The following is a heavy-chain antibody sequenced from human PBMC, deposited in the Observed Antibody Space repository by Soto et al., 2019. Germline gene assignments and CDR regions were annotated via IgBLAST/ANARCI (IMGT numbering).Heavy chain of an antibody. Sequence: QVQLVQSRAEVKKPGASVKVSCKVSGYTRTELSMHWVRQAPGKGLEWMGGFDPEDGETIYAQKFQVRVSMTEDTSTYTAYMELSRLRSEDTAVYYCATDRGRRGSGSYYRHYGMDVWGQGTKVTVSS. D-gene: IGHD3-10*01. V-gene: IGHV1-24*01. J-gene: IGHJ6*02. CDR1: GYTRTELS. CDR3: ATDRGRRGSGSYYRHYGMDV. CDR2: FDPEDGET.